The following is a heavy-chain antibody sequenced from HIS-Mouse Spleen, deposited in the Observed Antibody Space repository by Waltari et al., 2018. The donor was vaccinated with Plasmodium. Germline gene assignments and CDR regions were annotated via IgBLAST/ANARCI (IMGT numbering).Heavy chain of an antibody. CDR2: IKQDGSEK. CDR1: GFPFRSYW. CDR3: ASSWYWYFDL. V-gene: IGHV3-7*01. Sequence: EVQLVESGGGLVQPGGSLRLSWPASGFPFRSYWMSWVRQAPGKGLEWVANIKQDGSEKYYVDSVKGRFTISRDNAKNSLYLQMNSLRAEDTAVYYCASSWYWYFDLWGRGTLVTVSS. D-gene: IGHD6-13*01. J-gene: IGHJ2*01.